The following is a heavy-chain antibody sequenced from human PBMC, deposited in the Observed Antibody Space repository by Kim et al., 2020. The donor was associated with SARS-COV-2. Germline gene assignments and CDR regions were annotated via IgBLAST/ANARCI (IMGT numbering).Heavy chain of an antibody. V-gene: IGHV3-30*01. J-gene: IGHJ4*02. D-gene: IGHD6-13*01. Sequence: VKGRFTISRDNSKNTLYLQMNSLRAEDTAVYYCARGTPGIAAAGTPIFDYWGQGTLVTVSS. CDR3: ARGTPGIAAAGTPIFDY.